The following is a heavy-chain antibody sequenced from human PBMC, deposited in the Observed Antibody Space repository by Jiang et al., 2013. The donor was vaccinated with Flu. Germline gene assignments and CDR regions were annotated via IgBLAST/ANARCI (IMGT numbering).Heavy chain of an antibody. D-gene: IGHD3-16*02. J-gene: IGHJ3*02. CDR3: ARSLGELSLFPDDAFDI. CDR1: GYTFTGYY. CDR2: INPNSGGT. V-gene: IGHV1-2*06. Sequence: GAEVKKPGASVKVSCKASGYTFTGYYMHWVRQAPGQGLEWMGRINPNSGGTNYAQKFQGRVTMTRDTSISTAYMELSRLRSDDTAVYYCARSLGELSLFPDDAFDIWGQGTMVTVSS.